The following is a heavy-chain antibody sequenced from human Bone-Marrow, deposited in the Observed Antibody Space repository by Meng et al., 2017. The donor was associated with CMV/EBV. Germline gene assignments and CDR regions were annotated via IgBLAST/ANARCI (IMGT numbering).Heavy chain of an antibody. Sequence: GGSLRLSCAASGFTFSSYAMHWVRQAPGKGLEWVAVISYDGSNKYYADSVKGRFTISRDNSKNTLYLQMNSLRAEDTAVYYCARAYCRLVVPAYYGMDVWGQGTTVTVSS. CDR1: GFTFSSYA. D-gene: IGHD2-2*01. V-gene: IGHV3-30-3*01. CDR2: ISYDGSNK. J-gene: IGHJ6*02. CDR3: ARAYCRLVVPAYYGMDV.